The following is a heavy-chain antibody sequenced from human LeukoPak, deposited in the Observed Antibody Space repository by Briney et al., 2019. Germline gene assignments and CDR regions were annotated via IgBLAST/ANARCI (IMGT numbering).Heavy chain of an antibody. CDR2: INSDGSTA. CDR3: AKGPITEGTQDFDL. CDR1: GFTFSSYW. V-gene: IGHV3-74*01. Sequence: GGSLRLSCAASGFTFSSYWMHWVRHAPGQGLVWVSRINSDGSTATYADSVKGRFTISRDNAKNTLYLQMYSLRAEDTAAYYCAKGPITEGTQDFDLWGRGTLVTVSS. D-gene: IGHD1-20*01. J-gene: IGHJ2*01.